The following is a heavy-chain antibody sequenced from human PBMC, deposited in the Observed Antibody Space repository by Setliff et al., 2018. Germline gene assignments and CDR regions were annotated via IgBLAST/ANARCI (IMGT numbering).Heavy chain of an antibody. J-gene: IGHJ4*02. D-gene: IGHD1-26*01. CDR3: ARHRPRGWGLLGSCDY. CDR2: IYYSGST. CDR1: GGSISSGGYY. V-gene: IGHV4-39*01. Sequence: SETLSLTCTVSGGSISSGGYYWSWIRQHPGKGLEWIGSIYYSGSTYYNPSLKSRVTISVDTSKNQFSLKLSSVTAADTAVYYCARHRPRGWGLLGSCDYWGQGTLVTVSS.